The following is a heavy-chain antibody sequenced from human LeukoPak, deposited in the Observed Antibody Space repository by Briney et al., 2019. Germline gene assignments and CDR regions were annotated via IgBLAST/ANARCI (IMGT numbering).Heavy chain of an antibody. Sequence: ASVKVSCKASGYTFTSYGISWVRQAPGQGLEWMGWMNPNSGNTGYAQKFQGRVTMTRNTSISTAYMELSSLRSEDTAVYYCATDDSGSYDSLFDYWGQGTLVTVSS. CDR3: ATDDSGSYDSLFDY. CDR1: GYTFTSYG. D-gene: IGHD3-10*01. V-gene: IGHV1-8*02. CDR2: MNPNSGNT. J-gene: IGHJ4*02.